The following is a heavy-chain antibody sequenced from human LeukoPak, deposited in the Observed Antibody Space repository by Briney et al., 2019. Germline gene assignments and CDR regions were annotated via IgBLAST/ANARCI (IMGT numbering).Heavy chain of an antibody. Sequence: SETLTLTCTVSGGSISSYYWSWIRQPPGKGLEWIGEISFSGGVTYNPSLKSRVSISVDTSKNQFSLKVTSVTAADTSVYYCARGNWFDPWGQGTLVTVSS. CDR1: GGSISSYY. J-gene: IGHJ5*02. CDR3: ARGNWFDP. V-gene: IGHV4-34*01. CDR2: ISFSGGV.